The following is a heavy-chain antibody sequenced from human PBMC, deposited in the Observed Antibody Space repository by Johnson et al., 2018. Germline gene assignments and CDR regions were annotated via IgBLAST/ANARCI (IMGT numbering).Heavy chain of an antibody. CDR2: ISYDGSNK. CDR1: GFTFSSYG. CDR3: AKVYCGGDCYANYYYDYMDV. J-gene: IGHJ6*03. Sequence: QVQLVQSGGGVVQPGRSLRLSCAASGFTFSSYGMHWVRQAPGKGLEWVAVISYDGSNKYYADSVKGRFTISRDNSKNTLYLQMNSLRAGDTAVYYCAKVYCGGDCYANYYYDYMDVWGKGTTVTVSS. V-gene: IGHV3-30*18. D-gene: IGHD2-21*02.